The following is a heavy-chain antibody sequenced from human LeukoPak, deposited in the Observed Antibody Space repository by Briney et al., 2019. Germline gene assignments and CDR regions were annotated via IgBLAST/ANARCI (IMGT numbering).Heavy chain of an antibody. CDR2: ISSSSSYI. CDR1: GFTFSSYS. Sequence: GGSLRLSCAAFGFTFSSYSMDWVRQAPGKGLEWVSSISSSSSYIYYADSVKGRFTISRDNAKNSLYLQMNSLRAEDTAVYYCAKPTSSLAAAGFDCWGQGTLVTVSS. CDR3: AKPTSSLAAAGFDC. V-gene: IGHV3-21*01. D-gene: IGHD6-13*01. J-gene: IGHJ4*02.